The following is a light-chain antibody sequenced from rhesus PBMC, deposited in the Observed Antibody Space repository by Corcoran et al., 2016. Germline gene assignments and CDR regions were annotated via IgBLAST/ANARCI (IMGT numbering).Light chain of an antibody. V-gene: IGKV1-22*01. CDR1: PGISSW. J-gene: IGKJ4*01. CDR2: KAS. CDR3: QQYSSRPPA. Sequence: DIQMTQSPSSLSASAGDTVTITCRASPGISSWLAWYQQKPGKAPKFLIYKASSLQSGVPSRFSGSGSGTDFTLTISSLQSDDFATYYCQQYSSRPPAFGEGTKVELK.